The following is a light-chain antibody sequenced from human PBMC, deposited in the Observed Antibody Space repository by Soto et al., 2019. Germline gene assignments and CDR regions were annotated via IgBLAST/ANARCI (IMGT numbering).Light chain of an antibody. J-gene: IGKJ5*01. Sequence: EIVMTQSPDTMSVSPGERATLSCRASQSVSSNLAWYQQKPGQAPRLLMYGASTRATAIPASFSGSGSGSGTEFTLTINSLQSEDFAVYYCQQYDNWPITFGQGTRLEIK. CDR1: QSVSSN. V-gene: IGKV3-15*01. CDR2: GAS. CDR3: QQYDNWPIT.